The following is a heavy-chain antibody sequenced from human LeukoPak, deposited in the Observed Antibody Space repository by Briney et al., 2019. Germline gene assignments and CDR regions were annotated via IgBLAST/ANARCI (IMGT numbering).Heavy chain of an antibody. CDR2: INSDGSIT. D-gene: IGHD2-2*01. CDR3: AKGYCSSTSCPQPTDYFDY. Sequence: PGGSLRLSCATSGFTFSSYWMHWVRQVPGRGLVWVSRINSDGSITDYADSVKGRFTIARDTAQNTLHLQMNSLRAEDTAVYYCAKGYCSSTSCPQPTDYFDYWGQGTLVTVSS. CDR1: GFTFSSYW. J-gene: IGHJ4*02. V-gene: IGHV3-74*01.